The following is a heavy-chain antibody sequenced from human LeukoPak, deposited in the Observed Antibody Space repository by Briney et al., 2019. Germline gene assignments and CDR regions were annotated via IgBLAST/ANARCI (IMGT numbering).Heavy chain of an antibody. D-gene: IGHD6-25*01. CDR2: INHSGST. J-gene: IGHJ4*02. CDR1: GGSFSGYY. Sequence: SETLSLTCAVYGGSFSGYYWSWIRQPPGKGLEWIGEINHSGSTNYNPSLKSRVTISVDTSKNQFSLKLSSVTAADTAVYYCARRRRRSGSGCTGFDYWGQGTLVTVSS. CDR3: ARRRRRSGSGCTGFDY. V-gene: IGHV4-34*01.